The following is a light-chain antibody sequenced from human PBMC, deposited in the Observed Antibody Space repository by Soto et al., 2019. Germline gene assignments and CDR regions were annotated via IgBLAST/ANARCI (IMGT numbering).Light chain of an antibody. CDR1: QGIRSF. Sequence: DIQLTQSPSFLSASVGDRVTITCRASQGIRSFLDWYQQKPGKAPKLLIYAASTLQSGVPSRFSGSGSGTEFALTISSLQPEDFATYYCQQRNSCPRTFGQGTKVEIK. J-gene: IGKJ1*01. V-gene: IGKV1-9*01. CDR3: QQRNSCPRT. CDR2: AAS.